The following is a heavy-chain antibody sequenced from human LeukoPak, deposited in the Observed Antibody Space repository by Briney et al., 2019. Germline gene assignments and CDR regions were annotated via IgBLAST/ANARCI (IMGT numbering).Heavy chain of an antibody. CDR3: ARDRPPVRYSSHLTRGWFDP. CDR2: MNHNSGNT. Sequence: PVASVKVSCKASGYTFTSYDINWVRQATGQGLEWMGWMNHNSGNTGYAQKFQGRVTMTRDTSTSTVYMELSSLRSEDTAVYYCARDRPPVRYSSHLTRGWFDPWGQGTLVTVSS. D-gene: IGHD5-18*01. CDR1: GYTFTSYD. J-gene: IGHJ5*02. V-gene: IGHV1-8*01.